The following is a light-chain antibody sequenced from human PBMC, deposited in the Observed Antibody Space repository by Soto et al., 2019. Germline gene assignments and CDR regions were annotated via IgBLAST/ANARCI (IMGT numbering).Light chain of an antibody. CDR3: HQFASSPQP. CDR2: GVS. V-gene: IGKV3-20*01. J-gene: IGKJ1*01. CDR1: QSVSSF. Sequence: EIVLTQSPGTLSLSPGERATLSCRASQSVSSFLAWYQQKPGQAPRLLIYGVSSRATGIPDRFSGSGSGTDFTLTVSSLEPEDFAVYYCHQFASSPQPFGQGTKVEIK.